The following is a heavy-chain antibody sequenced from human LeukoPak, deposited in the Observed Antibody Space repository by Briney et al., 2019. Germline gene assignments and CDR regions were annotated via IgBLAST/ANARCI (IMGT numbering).Heavy chain of an antibody. V-gene: IGHV3-21*01. CDR1: GFTFSSRDW. D-gene: IGHD2-21*01. Sequence: GGSLRLSCVASGFTFSSRDWMTWVRQAPGKGLEWVSSISSSSSYIYYADSVKGRFTISRDNAKNSLYLQMNSLRAEDTAVYYCARSDDYYYYMDVWGKGTTVTVSS. J-gene: IGHJ6*03. CDR3: ARSDDYYYYMDV. CDR2: ISSSSSYI.